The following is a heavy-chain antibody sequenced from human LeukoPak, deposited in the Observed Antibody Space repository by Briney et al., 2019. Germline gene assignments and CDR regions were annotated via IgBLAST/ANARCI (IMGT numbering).Heavy chain of an antibody. CDR2: INPNSGGT. D-gene: IGHD5-18*01. CDR3: ARDPRRGYSYGYAFDI. CDR1: GYTFTGYY. Sequence: ASVRVSCKASGYTFTGYYMHWVRQAPGQGLEWMGWINPNSGGTNYAQKFQGRVTMTRDTSISTAYMELSSLRSEDTAVYYCARDPRRGYSYGYAFDIWGQGTMVTVSS. V-gene: IGHV1-2*02. J-gene: IGHJ3*02.